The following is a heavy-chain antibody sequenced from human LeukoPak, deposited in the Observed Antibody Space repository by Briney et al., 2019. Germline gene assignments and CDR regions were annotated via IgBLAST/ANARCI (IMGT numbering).Heavy chain of an antibody. Sequence: SETLSLTCTVSGGSISSYYWGWIRQPPGKGLEWIGYIYYSGSTNYNPSLKSRVTISVDTSKNQFSLKLSSVTAADTAVYYCARHAAMVPLDFDYWGQGTLVTVSS. CDR2: IYYSGST. CDR3: ARHAAMVPLDFDY. D-gene: IGHD5-18*01. V-gene: IGHV4-59*01. CDR1: GGSISSYY. J-gene: IGHJ4*02.